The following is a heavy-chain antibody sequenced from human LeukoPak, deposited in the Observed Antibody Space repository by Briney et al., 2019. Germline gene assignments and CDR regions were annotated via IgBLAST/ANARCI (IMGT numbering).Heavy chain of an antibody. J-gene: IGHJ4*02. CDR1: GYTFTGYY. Sequence: ASVKVSCKASGYTFTGYYMHWVRQAPGQGLEWMGWINPNSGGTNYAQKFQGWVTMTRDTSISTAYMELSRLRPDDTAVYYCARGNRWFGELSFDYWGQGTLVTVSS. CDR2: INPNSGGT. CDR3: ARGNRWFGELSFDY. V-gene: IGHV1-2*04. D-gene: IGHD3-10*01.